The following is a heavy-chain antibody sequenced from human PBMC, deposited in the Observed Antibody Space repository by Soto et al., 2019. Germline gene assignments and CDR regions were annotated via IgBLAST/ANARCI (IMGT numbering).Heavy chain of an antibody. Sequence: EVQLLESGGGLVQPGGSLRLSCAASGFTFSSYAMSWVRQAPGKGLEWVSAISGSGGSTYYADSVKGRFTISRDNSKNPQNLQMKSLGAEDKAVYYRANDLWAAARLAWFDPWGQGTLVTVSS. D-gene: IGHD6-6*01. J-gene: IGHJ5*02. CDR2: ISGSGGST. CDR3: ANDLWAAARLAWFDP. V-gene: IGHV3-23*01. CDR1: GFTFSSYA.